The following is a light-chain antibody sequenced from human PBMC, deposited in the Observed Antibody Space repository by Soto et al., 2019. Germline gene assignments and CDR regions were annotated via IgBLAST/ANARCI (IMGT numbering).Light chain of an antibody. CDR2: GVS. Sequence: EIVLTQSPATLSLSPGEGASLSCRASQNISTYLAWYQQRPGQVPRLLIYGVSKRAPAIPARFSGSGSGTDFTLTVSGLVTEDFAAFYCQQRTNSPPWTFGQGTRVELK. J-gene: IGKJ1*01. CDR3: QQRTNSPPWT. V-gene: IGKV3-11*01. CDR1: QNISTY.